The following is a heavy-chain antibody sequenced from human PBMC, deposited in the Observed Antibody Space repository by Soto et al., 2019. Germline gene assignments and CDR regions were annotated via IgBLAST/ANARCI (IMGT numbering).Heavy chain of an antibody. CDR1: GYTFTSYG. D-gene: IGHD4-17*01. J-gene: IGHJ4*02. V-gene: IGHV1-18*01. Sequence: QVQLVQSGAEVKKPGASVKVSCKASGYTFTSYGFSWVRQAPGQGLEWMGWISAYNGNTNYAEKLQGRVTMTTDTSTSTADMEMRSLRSDDTAVYYGARGTTGETGNYWGQGTLGTVSS. CDR2: ISAYNGNT. CDR3: ARGTTGETGNY.